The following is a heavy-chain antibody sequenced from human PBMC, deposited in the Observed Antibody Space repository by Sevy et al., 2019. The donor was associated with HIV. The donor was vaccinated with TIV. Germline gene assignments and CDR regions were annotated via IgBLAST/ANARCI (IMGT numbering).Heavy chain of an antibody. Sequence: GGSLRLSCAASGFTFSSAWMSWVRLAPGKGLEWVSRIKSKTDGGSIDYAAPVKGRFTISREDSKNTLYLQMNSLKTEDTAVYYCITDPGYSGYDEEVINYYYYGMDVWGQGTTVTVSS. D-gene: IGHD5-12*01. V-gene: IGHV3-15*01. J-gene: IGHJ6*02. CDR2: IKSKTDGGSI. CDR1: GFTFSSAW. CDR3: ITDPGYSGYDEEVINYYYYGMDV.